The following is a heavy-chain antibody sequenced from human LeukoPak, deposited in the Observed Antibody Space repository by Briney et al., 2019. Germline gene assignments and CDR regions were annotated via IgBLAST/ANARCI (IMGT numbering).Heavy chain of an antibody. Sequence: GGSLRLSCAAPGFSFSDSYMSWIRQAPGQGLEWLSYIKSSDTSTFYADSVKGRFTVSRDNAKNSLYLQMNSLRAEDTAVYYCARRGNIWGQGTVVTVSS. CDR2: IKSSDTST. D-gene: IGHD3-16*01. V-gene: IGHV3-11*01. CDR3: ARRGNI. CDR1: GFSFSDSY. J-gene: IGHJ3*02.